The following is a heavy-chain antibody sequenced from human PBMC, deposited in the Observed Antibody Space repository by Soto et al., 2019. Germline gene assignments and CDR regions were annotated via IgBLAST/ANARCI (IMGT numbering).Heavy chain of an antibody. Sequence: SETLSLTCTVSGGSISSYYWSWIRQPPGKGLEWIGYIYYSGSTNYNPSLKSRVTISVDTSKNQFSLKLSSVTAADTAVYYCARGDSGSTKYCSSTSCFYYYYYMDVWGKGTTVTVSS. CDR3: ARGDSGSTKYCSSTSCFYYYYYMDV. V-gene: IGHV4-59*01. CDR2: IYYSGST. CDR1: GGSISSYY. D-gene: IGHD2-2*01. J-gene: IGHJ6*03.